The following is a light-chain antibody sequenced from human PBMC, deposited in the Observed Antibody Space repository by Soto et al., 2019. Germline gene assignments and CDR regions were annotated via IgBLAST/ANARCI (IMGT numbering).Light chain of an antibody. CDR3: SSYSTSSALV. Sequence: QSVLTQSASVSGSPGQSITISCAGTSADIGAFNYVSWYQHHPGKAPKLLIYDVSDRPSGVSTRFSASKSANTASLTISGLQADDEADYYCSSYSTSSALVFGGGTKLTVL. CDR2: DVS. V-gene: IGLV2-14*03. CDR1: SADIGAFNY. J-gene: IGLJ2*01.